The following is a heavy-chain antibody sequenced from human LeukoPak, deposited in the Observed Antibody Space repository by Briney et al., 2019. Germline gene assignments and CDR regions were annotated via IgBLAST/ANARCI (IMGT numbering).Heavy chain of an antibody. J-gene: IGHJ3*02. Sequence: PSETLSLTCTVSGGSISSYYWSWIRQPPGKELEWIGYIYYSGSTNYNPSLKSRVTISVDTSKNQFSLKLSSVTAADTAVYYCARGSTGDAGYAFDIWGQGTMVTVSS. V-gene: IGHV4-59*01. CDR2: IYYSGST. CDR1: GGSISSYY. D-gene: IGHD3-10*01. CDR3: ARGSTGDAGYAFDI.